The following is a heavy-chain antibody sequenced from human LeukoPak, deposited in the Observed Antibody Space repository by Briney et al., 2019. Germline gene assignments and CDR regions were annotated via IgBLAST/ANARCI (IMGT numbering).Heavy chain of an antibody. CDR3: ARDGVYYDSSGDY. V-gene: IGHV3-21*01. J-gene: IGHJ4*02. Sequence: GGSLRLSCAASGFTFSSYSMNWVRQAPGKGLEWVSSISSSSSYIYYADSVKGRFTISRDSAKNSLYLQMNSLRAEDTAVYYCARDGVYYDSSGDYWGQGTLVTVSS. CDR2: ISSSSSYI. CDR1: GFTFSSYS. D-gene: IGHD3-22*01.